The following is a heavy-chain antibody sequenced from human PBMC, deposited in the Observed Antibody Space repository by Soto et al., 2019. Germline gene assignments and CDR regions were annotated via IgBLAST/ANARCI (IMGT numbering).Heavy chain of an antibody. CDR3: ARVDTMIVVVELVSAFDI. D-gene: IGHD3-22*01. V-gene: IGHV3-7*01. CDR2: IKQDGSEK. Sequence: EVQLVESGGGLVQPGGSLRLSCAASGFTFSSYWMSWVRQAPGKGLEWVANIKQDGSEKYYVDPVKGRFTISRDNAKNSLYLQMNRRRAEDTAVYYCARVDTMIVVVELVSAFDIWGQGTMVTVSS. J-gene: IGHJ3*02. CDR1: GFTFSSYW.